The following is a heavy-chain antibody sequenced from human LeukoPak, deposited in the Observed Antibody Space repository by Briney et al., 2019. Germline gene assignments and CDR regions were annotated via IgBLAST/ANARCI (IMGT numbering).Heavy chain of an antibody. CDR3: ARRDGYYYFDY. V-gene: IGHV3-48*02. J-gene: IGHJ4*02. CDR2: ISSSSSTI. D-gene: IGHD3-22*01. Sequence: GGSLRLSCAASGFTFSSYSMNWVRQAPGKGLEWVSYISSSSSTIYCADSVKGRFTISRDNAKNSLYVQMNSLRDEDTAVYYCARRDGYYYFDYWGQGTLVTVSS. CDR1: GFTFSSYS.